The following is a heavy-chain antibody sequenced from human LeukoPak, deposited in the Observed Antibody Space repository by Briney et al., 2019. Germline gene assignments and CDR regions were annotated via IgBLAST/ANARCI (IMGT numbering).Heavy chain of an antibody. Sequence: ASVKVSCKASGGTFSSYAISWVRQAPGQGLEWMGGIIPIFGTANYAQKFQGRVTITADESTSTAYMELSSLRSEDTAVYYCARGGYYYDSSGYYRGWYFDYWGQGTLVTVSS. V-gene: IGHV1-69*01. CDR1: GGTFSSYA. J-gene: IGHJ4*02. D-gene: IGHD3-22*01. CDR3: ARGGYYYDSSGYYRGWYFDY. CDR2: IIPIFGTA.